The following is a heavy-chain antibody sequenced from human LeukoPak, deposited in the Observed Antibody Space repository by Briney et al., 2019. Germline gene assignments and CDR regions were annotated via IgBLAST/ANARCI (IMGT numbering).Heavy chain of an antibody. D-gene: IGHD2-2*01. Sequence: GRSLRLSCAASGFTFSSYGMRWVRQAPGKGLEWVAVISYDGSNKYYEAPLKGRFTISRDNSKNQLYLQMNSQRAEDTAVYYCAKEQYEDCSSTSCYPAARYHYFYGMDVGAKGTRLTVSS. CDR3: AKEQYEDCSSTSCYPAARYHYFYGMDV. CDR2: ISYDGSNK. J-gene: IGHJ6*04. V-gene: IGHV3-30*18. CDR1: GFTFSSYG.